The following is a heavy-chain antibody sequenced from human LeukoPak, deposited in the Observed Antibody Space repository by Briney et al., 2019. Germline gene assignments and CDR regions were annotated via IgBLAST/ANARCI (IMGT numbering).Heavy chain of an antibody. CDR1: GFTFSSYE. Sequence: GGSLRLSCAASGFTFSSYEMNWVRQAPGKGLEWVSYISSSGSTIYYADSVKGRFTISRDNAKNSLYLQMNSLRAEDTAVYYCASNTAMDSYYYYTDVWGKGITVTVSS. J-gene: IGHJ6*03. CDR2: ISSSGSTI. V-gene: IGHV3-48*03. D-gene: IGHD5-18*01. CDR3: ASNTAMDSYYYYTDV.